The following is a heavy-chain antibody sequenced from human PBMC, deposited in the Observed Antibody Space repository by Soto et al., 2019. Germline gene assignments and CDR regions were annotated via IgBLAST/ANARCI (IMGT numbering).Heavy chain of an antibody. CDR3: VGDYSDTQNYLDY. Sequence: ETLSGRCAVSGYSISSGYNWCLIRQPPGKGLEWIGSFHHSGRTYYNPSLKSRVSISVDTSKNQLSLKLSSVTTADTAVYYCVGDYSDTQNYLDYWGPGTPVTLSS. J-gene: IGHJ4*02. D-gene: IGHD4-4*01. V-gene: IGHV4-38-2*01. CDR1: GYSISSGYN. CDR2: FHHSGRT.